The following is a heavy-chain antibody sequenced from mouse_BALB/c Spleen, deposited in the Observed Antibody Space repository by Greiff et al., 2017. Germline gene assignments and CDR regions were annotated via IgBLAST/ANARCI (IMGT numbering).Heavy chain of an antibody. Sequence: EVKLVESGGGLVKPGGSLKLSCAASGFTFSSYAMSWVRQTPGKRLEWVASISSGGSTYYPDSVKGRFTISRDNARNILYLQMSSLRSEDTAMYYCARGGYGNYWYFDVWGAGTTVTVSS. CDR2: ISSGGST. CDR1: GFTFSSYA. CDR3: ARGGYGNYWYFDV. V-gene: IGHV5-6-5*01. D-gene: IGHD2-1*01. J-gene: IGHJ1*01.